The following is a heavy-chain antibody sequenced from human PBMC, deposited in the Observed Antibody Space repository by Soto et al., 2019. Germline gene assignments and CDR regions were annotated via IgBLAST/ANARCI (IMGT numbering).Heavy chain of an antibody. D-gene: IGHD3-10*01. CDR2: FDPEDGET. V-gene: IGHV1-24*01. CDR3: ATTQFGHPNNAFDI. Sequence: ASVKVSCKVSGYTLTELSMHWVRQAPGKGLEWMGGFDPEDGETIYAQKFQGRVTMTEDTSTDTAYMELSSLRSEDTAVYYCATTQFGHPNNAFDIWGQGTMVTVSS. J-gene: IGHJ3*02. CDR1: GYTLTELS.